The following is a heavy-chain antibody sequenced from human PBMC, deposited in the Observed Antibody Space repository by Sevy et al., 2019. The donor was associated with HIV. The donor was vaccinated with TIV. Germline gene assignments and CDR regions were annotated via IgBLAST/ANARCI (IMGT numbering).Heavy chain of an antibody. CDR1: GYNFTRYW. Sequence: GESLKISCKVSGYNFTRYWIGWVRQMPGKGLEWLGIFHPGDSESRYSPSFQGQVTISADKSITTAYLQWSSLKASDTAMYYCARGSTSYDIWGHGTLVTVYS. J-gene: IGHJ4*01. D-gene: IGHD3-16*01. CDR3: ARGSTSYDI. CDR2: FHPGDSES. V-gene: IGHV5-51*01.